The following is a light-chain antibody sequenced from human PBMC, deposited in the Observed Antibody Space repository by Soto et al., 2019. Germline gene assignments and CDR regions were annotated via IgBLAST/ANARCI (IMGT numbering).Light chain of an antibody. CDR3: SSYTITTSEV. CDR2: EVS. CDR1: NNDIGIYNY. J-gene: IGLJ2*01. V-gene: IGLV2-14*01. Sequence: QSALTQPAAVSGSPGQSITIYCTGTNNDIGIYNYVSWYQHHPGKAPKLMIYEVSNRPSGVSNRFSGSKSGNTASLTISGLQAEDEADYYCSSYTITTSEVFGGGTKLTVL.